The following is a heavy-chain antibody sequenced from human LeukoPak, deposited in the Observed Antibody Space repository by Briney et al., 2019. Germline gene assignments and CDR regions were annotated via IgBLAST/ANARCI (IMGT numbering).Heavy chain of an antibody. CDR2: INHSGST. J-gene: IGHJ4*02. Sequence: KPSETLSLTCAVYGASFSGYYWSWIRQPPGKGLEWIGEINHSGSTNYNPSLKSRVTISVDTSKNQFSLKLSSVTAADTAVYYCARVRLSVWDIDHWGQGTLVTVSS. CDR3: ARVRLSVWDIDH. V-gene: IGHV4-34*01. D-gene: IGHD1-26*01. CDR1: GASFSGYY.